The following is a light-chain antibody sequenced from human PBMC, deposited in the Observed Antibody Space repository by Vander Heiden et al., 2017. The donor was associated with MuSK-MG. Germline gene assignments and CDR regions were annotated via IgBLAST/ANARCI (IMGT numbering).Light chain of an antibody. V-gene: IGKV4-1*01. CDR3: QQNYSTPH. CDR2: WAS. J-gene: IGKJ2*01. Sequence: DLVMTQSPDSLAASLGERATINCKSSQSVLYSSNNRNYLAWYQQKPGQPPKLLIYWASTRESGVPDRCSGSGSGTDFTLTSSSLQAEDVAVYYCQQNYSTPHFGQGTKLEIK. CDR1: QSVLYSSNNRNY.